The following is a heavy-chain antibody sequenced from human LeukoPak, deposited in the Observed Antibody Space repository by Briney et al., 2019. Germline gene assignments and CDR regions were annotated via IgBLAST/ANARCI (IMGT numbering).Heavy chain of an antibody. D-gene: IGHD2-2*01. Sequence: SETLSLTCTVSGGSVSSYNWTWIRQPAGMGLELIGRIYTSGITNYSPSLRSRVTMSLDTSKNQFSLTMSSVTAADTAVYYCARYLVGPLVGSYYSHYMDVWGKGTTVTISS. CDR1: GGSVSSYN. V-gene: IGHV4-4*07. J-gene: IGHJ6*03. CDR3: ARYLVGPLVGSYYSHYMDV. CDR2: IYTSGIT.